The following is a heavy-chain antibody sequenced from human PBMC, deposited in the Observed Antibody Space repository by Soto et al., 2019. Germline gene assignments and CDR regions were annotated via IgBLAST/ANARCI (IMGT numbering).Heavy chain of an antibody. V-gene: IGHV2-26*04. J-gene: IGHJ5*02. Sequence: QVTVKESGPVLVKPTETLTLTCTVSGFSLSNAGLGVSWIRQPPGKALEWLAHIFSNDEKSYSTSLKSRLNISKDTSKSQVVLTMTNMDPVDTATYYCASTYSPSWDWFDAWGQGTLVTVSS. D-gene: IGHD6-13*01. CDR3: ASTYSPSWDWFDA. CDR1: GFSLSNAGLG. CDR2: IFSNDEK.